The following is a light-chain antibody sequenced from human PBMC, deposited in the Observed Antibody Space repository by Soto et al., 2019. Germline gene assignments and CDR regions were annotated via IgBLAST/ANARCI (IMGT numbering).Light chain of an antibody. CDR2: GAS. CDR3: QQYGSSPLT. J-gene: IGKJ4*01. Sequence: EIVLTQSPDTLSLSSGERATLSCRASQRISNYYLAWYHQKPGQAPRLLIYGASSRATGVPDRFSGSGSGTDFTLTIIRLEPEDFAVYYCQQYGSSPLTFGGGTKV. V-gene: IGKV3-20*01. CDR1: QRISNYY.